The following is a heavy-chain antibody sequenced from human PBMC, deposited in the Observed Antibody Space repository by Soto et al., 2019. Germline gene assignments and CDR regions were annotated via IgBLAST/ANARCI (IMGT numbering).Heavy chain of an antibody. CDR3: AKDRRWGSHKTSGGH. D-gene: IGHD3-16*01. J-gene: IGHJ4*02. V-gene: IGHV3-23*01. CDR2: ISGSGGST. CDR1: GFTFSSYA. Sequence: GGSLRLSCAASGFTFSSYAMSWVRQAPGKGLEWVSAISGSGGSTYYADSVKGRFTISRDNSKNTLYLQMNSLRAEDTAVYYCAKDRRWGSHKTSGGHWSQGTLVTVSS.